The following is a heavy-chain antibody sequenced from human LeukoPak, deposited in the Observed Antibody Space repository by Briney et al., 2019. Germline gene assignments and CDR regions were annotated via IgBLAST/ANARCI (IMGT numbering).Heavy chain of an antibody. CDR3: ARPGYYYDSSGYYYRDY. CDR2: IYNSGTT. D-gene: IGHD3-22*01. CDR1: GGSFSGYY. J-gene: IGHJ4*02. V-gene: IGHV4-34*01. Sequence: SETLSLTCAVYGGSFSGYYWGWIRQPPGKGLEWIGSIYNSGTTYYNPSLKSRVTISVDTSKNQFSLKLSSVTAAGTAVYYCARPGYYYDSSGYYYRDYWGQGTLVTVSS.